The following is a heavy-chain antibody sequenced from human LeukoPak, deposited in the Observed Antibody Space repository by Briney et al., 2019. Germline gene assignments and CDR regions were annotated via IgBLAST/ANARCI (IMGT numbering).Heavy chain of an antibody. CDR2: MYPLNSDI. CDR3: ATTRGGNYHWDY. V-gene: IGHV5-51*01. CDR1: GYSFTSYW. Sequence: GESLKISCQGSGYSFTSYWIGWVRQMPGKGLEWMGIMYPLNSDIRYKPSLEGQVTMSADMSIKTAYLQWSSLKASDTAIYYCATTRGGNYHWDYWGQGTLVTVSS. D-gene: IGHD3-16*01. J-gene: IGHJ4*02.